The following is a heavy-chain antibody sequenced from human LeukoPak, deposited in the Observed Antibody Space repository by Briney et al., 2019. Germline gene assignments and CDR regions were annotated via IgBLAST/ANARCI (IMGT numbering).Heavy chain of an antibody. CDR2: IKQGGSEE. CDR3: ARSGSWSGSHWFDP. Sequence: GGSLRLSCAASGFTYTAYWMSWVRQVPGKGLEWVAKIKQGGSEEYYVDSVKGRFTISRDNAKNSLYLEMNNLRVEDTAVYHCARSGSWSGSHWFDPWGQGTLVTVSS. J-gene: IGHJ5*02. D-gene: IGHD3-3*01. CDR1: GFTYTAYW. V-gene: IGHV3-7*01.